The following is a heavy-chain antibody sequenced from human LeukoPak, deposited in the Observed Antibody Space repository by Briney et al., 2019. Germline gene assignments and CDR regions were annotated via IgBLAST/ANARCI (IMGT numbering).Heavy chain of an antibody. D-gene: IGHD3-3*01. V-gene: IGHV3-64*01. CDR2: ISSNGGST. Sequence: GGSLRLSCAASGFTFSSYAMHWVRQAPGKGLEYVSAISSNGGSTYYANSVKGRFTISRDNSKNTLYLQMGSLRVEDTAVYYCARAPAMILRPNYMDVWGKGTTVTVSS. CDR3: ARAPAMILRPNYMDV. CDR1: GFTFSSYA. J-gene: IGHJ6*03.